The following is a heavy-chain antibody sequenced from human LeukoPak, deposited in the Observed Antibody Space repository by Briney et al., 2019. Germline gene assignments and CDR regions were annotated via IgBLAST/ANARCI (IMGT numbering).Heavy chain of an antibody. D-gene: IGHD4-23*01. CDR1: GGSISSGDYY. Sequence: SETLSLTCTVSGGSISSGDYYWSWIRQPPGKGLEWIGYIYYSGSTYYNPSLKSRVTISVDTSKNQFSLKLSSVTAADTAVYYCASNTVVTSLGFDYWGQGTLVTVSS. V-gene: IGHV4-30-4*01. CDR3: ASNTVVTSLGFDY. J-gene: IGHJ4*02. CDR2: IYYSGST.